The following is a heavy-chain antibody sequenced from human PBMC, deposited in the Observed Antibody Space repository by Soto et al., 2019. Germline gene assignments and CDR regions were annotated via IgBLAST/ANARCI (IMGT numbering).Heavy chain of an antibody. D-gene: IGHD2-21*01. J-gene: IGHJ6*02. V-gene: IGHV4-59*01. CDR1: GGSISSYY. CDR3: ARASRILYGMDV. CDR2: IYYSGST. Sequence: QVQLQESGPGLVKPSETLSLTCTVSGGSISSYYWSWIRQPPGKGLEWIGYIYYSGSTNYNPSLKSRVTISVDTSKNQFSLKLSSVTAADTAVYYCARASRILYGMDVWGQGTTVTVSS.